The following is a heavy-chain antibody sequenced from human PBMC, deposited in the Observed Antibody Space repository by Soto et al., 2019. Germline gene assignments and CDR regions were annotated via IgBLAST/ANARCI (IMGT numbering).Heavy chain of an antibody. CDR3: EREGQWLFDY. D-gene: IGHD5-12*01. J-gene: IGHJ4*02. CDR1: GDSVSSKSAG. CDR2: TYYRSKWYS. Sequence: PSQTLSLTCAISGDSVSSKSAGWNWIRQSPSRGLEWLGRTYYRSKWYSEYAASVKGRITINPDTSKNQFSLQLYSVTLEDKAVSYREREGQWLFDYWGQGTLVTVSS. V-gene: IGHV6-1*01.